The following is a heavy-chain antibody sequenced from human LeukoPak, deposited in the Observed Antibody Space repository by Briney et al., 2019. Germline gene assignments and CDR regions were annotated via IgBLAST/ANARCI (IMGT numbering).Heavy chain of an antibody. CDR2: IYYSGST. Sequence: PSETLSLTCTVSGGSISSSSYYWGWIRQPPGKGLEWIGSIYYSGSTYYNPSLKSRVTISVGTSKNQFSLKLSSVTAADTAVYYCARYLYYYDSSGGFDPWGQGTLVTVSS. CDR1: GGSISSSSYY. J-gene: IGHJ5*02. V-gene: IGHV4-39*01. D-gene: IGHD3-22*01. CDR3: ARYLYYYDSSGGFDP.